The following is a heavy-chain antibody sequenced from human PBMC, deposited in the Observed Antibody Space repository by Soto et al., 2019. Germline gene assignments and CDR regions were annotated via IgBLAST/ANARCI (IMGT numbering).Heavy chain of an antibody. Sequence: SVKVSCKASGGTFSSYAISWVRQAPGQGLEWMGGIIPIFGTANYAQKFQGRVTITADESTSTAYMELSSLRSEDTAVYYCARDRGYSYGEVYGMDVWGQGTTVTVSS. D-gene: IGHD5-18*01. CDR1: GGTFSSYA. CDR3: ARDRGYSYGEVYGMDV. V-gene: IGHV1-69*13. CDR2: IIPIFGTA. J-gene: IGHJ6*02.